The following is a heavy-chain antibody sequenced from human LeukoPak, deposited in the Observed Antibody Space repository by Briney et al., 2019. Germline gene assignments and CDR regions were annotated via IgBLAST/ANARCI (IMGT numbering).Heavy chain of an antibody. CDR3: ARSPYYYDSGSYSSTWFDP. V-gene: IGHV4-34*01. D-gene: IGHD3-10*01. J-gene: IGHJ5*02. CDR1: GGSFSGYY. Sequence: SETLSLTCAVYGGSFSGYYWSWIRRPPGKGLEWIGEIHHSGSTNYNPSLKSRVTISVDTSKIQFSLKLTSVTAADTAVYYCARSPYYYDSGSYSSTWFDPWGQGTLVTVSS. CDR2: IHHSGST.